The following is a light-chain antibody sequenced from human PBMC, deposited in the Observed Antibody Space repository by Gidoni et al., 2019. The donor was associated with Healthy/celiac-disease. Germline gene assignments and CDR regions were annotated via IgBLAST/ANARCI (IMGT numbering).Light chain of an antibody. J-gene: IGLJ2*01. CDR1: SSDVGRYNL. V-gene: IGLV2-23*01. Sequence: CTGTSSDVGRYNLVSWYQQHPGKAPKLMIYEGSKRPSGVSNRFSGSKSGNTASLTISVLQAEDEADYYCCSYAGSGTLVFGGGTKLTVL. CDR3: CSYAGSGTLV. CDR2: EGS.